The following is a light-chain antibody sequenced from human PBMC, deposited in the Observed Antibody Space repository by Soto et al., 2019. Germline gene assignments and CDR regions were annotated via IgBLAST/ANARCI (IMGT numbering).Light chain of an antibody. J-gene: IGKJ1*01. CDR1: QNVRSN. CDR2: GAS. V-gene: IGKV3-15*01. CDR3: QQYDDWPEK. Sequence: EIVMTQSPATLSVSPGERATLSCRASQNVRSNLAWYQQKPGQAPRLLIYGASTRATGIPARFSGRGSGTEFILTISSLQSEGFAVYYCQQYDDWPEKFGQGTKVDIK.